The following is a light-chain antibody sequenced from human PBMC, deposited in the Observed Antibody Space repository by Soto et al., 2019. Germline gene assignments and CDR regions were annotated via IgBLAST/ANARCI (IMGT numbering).Light chain of an antibody. CDR1: SSNMGAGYD. Sequence: QSVLTQPPSVSGAPGQRVTISCTGSSSNMGAGYDVHWYQRLPGTAPKVLIYNNNNRPSGVPDRFSGSKSGTSASLAITGLQAEDEADYYCQSYDSSLSGSYVFGTGTKVTVL. V-gene: IGLV1-40*01. J-gene: IGLJ1*01. CDR2: NNN. CDR3: QSYDSSLSGSYV.